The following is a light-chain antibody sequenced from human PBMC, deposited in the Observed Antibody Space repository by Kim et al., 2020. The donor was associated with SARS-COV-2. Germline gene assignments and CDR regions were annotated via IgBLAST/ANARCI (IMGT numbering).Light chain of an antibody. Sequence: DIQMTQSPSTLSASVGDRVTITCRASQSIDSWLAWHQQKPGKAPKLLIYQASILESGVASRFSGSGSGTEFTLTIGSLQPDDFATYFCQQYTTYAWTFGQGTKVDIK. CDR2: QAS. J-gene: IGKJ1*01. V-gene: IGKV1-5*03. CDR1: QSIDSW. CDR3: QQYTTYAWT.